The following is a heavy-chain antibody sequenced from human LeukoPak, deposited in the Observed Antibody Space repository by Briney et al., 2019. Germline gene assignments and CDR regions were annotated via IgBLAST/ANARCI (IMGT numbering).Heavy chain of an antibody. D-gene: IGHD1-26*01. CDR2: IWYDGSNK. CDR1: GFTFSSYG. Sequence: GGSLRLSCAASGFTFSSYGMHWVRQAPGKGLEWVAVIWYDGSNKYYADSVKGRFTISRDNSKNTLYLQMNSLRAEDTAVYYCARVRAPAHYSGSYTNMDVWGQGTTVTASS. CDR3: ARVRAPAHYSGSYTNMDV. J-gene: IGHJ6*02. V-gene: IGHV3-33*01.